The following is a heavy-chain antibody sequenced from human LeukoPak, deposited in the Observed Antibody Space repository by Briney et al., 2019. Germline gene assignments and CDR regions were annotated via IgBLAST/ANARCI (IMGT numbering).Heavy chain of an antibody. CDR3: AKHDYGGNLFDY. CDR2: ISSSGSTI. Sequence: GGSLRLSCAASGFTFSDYYMSWIRQAPGKGLEWVSYISSSGSTIYYADSVKGRLTISRDNAKNSLYLQMNSLRAEDTAVYYCAKHDYGGNLFDYWGQGTLVTVSS. CDR1: GFTFSDYY. V-gene: IGHV3-11*01. D-gene: IGHD4-23*01. J-gene: IGHJ4*02.